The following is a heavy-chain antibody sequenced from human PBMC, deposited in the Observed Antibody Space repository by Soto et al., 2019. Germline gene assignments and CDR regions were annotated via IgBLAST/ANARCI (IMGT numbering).Heavy chain of an antibody. Sequence: GGSLRLSCAASGFTFSSYAMSWVRQAPGKGLEWVSYISSSGSTIYYADSVKGRFTISRDNAKNSLYLQMNSLRAEDTAVYYCARAPFGLVVGDPNWYFDLWGRGTLVTVSS. CDR1: GFTFSSYA. J-gene: IGHJ2*01. CDR3: ARAPFGLVVGDPNWYFDL. CDR2: ISSSGSTI. D-gene: IGHD1-26*01. V-gene: IGHV3-48*04.